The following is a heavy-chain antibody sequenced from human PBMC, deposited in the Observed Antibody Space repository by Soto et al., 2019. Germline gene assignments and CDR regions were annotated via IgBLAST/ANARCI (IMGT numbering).Heavy chain of an antibody. D-gene: IGHD5-12*01. Sequence: GGSLRLSCAASGFTFSSYAMSWVRQAPGKGLEWVSAISGSGGSTYYADSVKGRFTISRDNSKNTLYLQMNSLRAEDTAVYYCAKDRGYSGYDSTSWFDPWGQGTLVTVSS. J-gene: IGHJ5*02. V-gene: IGHV3-23*01. CDR3: AKDRGYSGYDSTSWFDP. CDR2: ISGSGGST. CDR1: GFTFSSYA.